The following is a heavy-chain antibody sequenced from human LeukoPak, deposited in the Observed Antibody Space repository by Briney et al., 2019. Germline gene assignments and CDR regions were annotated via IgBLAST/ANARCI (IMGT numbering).Heavy chain of an antibody. J-gene: IGHJ6*03. CDR3: ARGDFWSGYSNYYYMDV. CDR1: GYTFPNYD. CDR2: MNPHTGHT. Sequence: ASVKVSCKASGYTFPNYDINWVRQATGQGLEWMGWMNPHTGHTGYAQKFQGRVTFTRNTSISTAFMDLGSLMSDDTAVYYCARGDFWSGYSNYYYMDVWGKGTTVTVSS. D-gene: IGHD3-3*01. V-gene: IGHV1-8*03.